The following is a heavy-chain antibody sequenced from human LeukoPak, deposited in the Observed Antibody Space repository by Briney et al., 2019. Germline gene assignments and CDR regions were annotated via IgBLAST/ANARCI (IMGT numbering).Heavy chain of an antibody. Sequence: PGGSLRLSCTASGFTFSSYWMSWVRQAPGKGLEWVANIKKDGSEKYYVDSVKGRFTVSRDNAKNSLYLQMNSLRAEDTAVYYCARHAAMEYPYYYYYYYMDVWGKGTTVTVSS. CDR2: IKKDGSEK. D-gene: IGHD5-18*01. CDR3: ARHAAMEYPYYYYYYYMDV. CDR1: GFTFSSYW. J-gene: IGHJ6*03. V-gene: IGHV3-7*01.